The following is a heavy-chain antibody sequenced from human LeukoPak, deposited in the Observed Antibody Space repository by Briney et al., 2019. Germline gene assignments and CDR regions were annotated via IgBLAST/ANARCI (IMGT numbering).Heavy chain of an antibody. Sequence: GASVKVSCKASGYTFTSYDISWVRQATGQGLERMGWISAYTGNTNYAQKLQGRFTVTTDTFTSATYMELRSLRSDDTAVDYCARDTITIFGVAYDAFDIWGQGTMVTVSS. D-gene: IGHD3-3*01. CDR3: ARDTITIFGVAYDAFDI. CDR2: ISAYTGNT. V-gene: IGHV1-18*01. J-gene: IGHJ3*02. CDR1: GYTFTSYD.